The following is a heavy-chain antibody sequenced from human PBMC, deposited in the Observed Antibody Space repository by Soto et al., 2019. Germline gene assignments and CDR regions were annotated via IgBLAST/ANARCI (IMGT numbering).Heavy chain of an antibody. V-gene: IGHV3-7*01. Sequence: GGSLRLSCAASGFAFSDSWMGLVRQAPGKGLEWVANIKQDGSQTLYQGSLRGRFVISRDNTLNTLYLHVTGLRAEDTAVYYCVRESTWIRHSDYWRQGPLFTVSS. CDR3: VRESTWIRHSDY. CDR2: IKQDGSQT. J-gene: IGHJ4*02. D-gene: IGHD5-18*01. CDR1: GFAFSDSW.